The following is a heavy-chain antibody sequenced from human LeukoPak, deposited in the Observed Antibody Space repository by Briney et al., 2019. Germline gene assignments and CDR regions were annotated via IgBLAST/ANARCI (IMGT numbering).Heavy chain of an antibody. D-gene: IGHD6-13*01. J-gene: IGHJ4*02. Sequence: PSQTLSLTCPVSGGFISSCGYYSRWIRQHPGKGLEWIGYIYYSGSTYYNPSLKSRVTISVDTSKNQFSLKLSSVTAMLSVVMRGASGIAACNDYWGQGTLVTVSS. CDR2: IYYSGST. CDR3: ASGIAACNDY. CDR1: GGFISSCGYY. V-gene: IGHV4-31*03.